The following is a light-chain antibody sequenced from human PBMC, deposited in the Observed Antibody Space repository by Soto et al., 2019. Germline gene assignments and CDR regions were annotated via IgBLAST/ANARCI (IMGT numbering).Light chain of an antibody. CDR3: QQYNSYPWT. CDR2: KAS. Sequence: DIQMTQSPSTLSASVGDRVTITCRASQSISSWLAWYQQKPGKDPKLLIYKASSLESGVPSRFSGSGSGTEFTLTISSLQPDDFATYVCQQYNSYPWTFGQGTKVEIK. CDR1: QSISSW. V-gene: IGKV1-5*03. J-gene: IGKJ1*01.